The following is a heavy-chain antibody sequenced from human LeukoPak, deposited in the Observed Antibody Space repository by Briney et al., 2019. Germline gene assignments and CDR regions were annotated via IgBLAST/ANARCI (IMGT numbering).Heavy chain of an antibody. CDR2: IYYSGIT. J-gene: IGHJ4*02. V-gene: IGHV4-31*03. D-gene: IGHD3-16*01. CDR3: ARTTYRMGALDY. Sequence: QPSETLSLTCTVSGGPISSGGYYWSWIRQHPGKGLEWIGYIYYSGITYYNPSLKSRVTISVDTSKNQFSLKLSSVTAADAAVYYCARTTYRMGALDYWGQGTLVTVSS. CDR1: GGPISSGGYY.